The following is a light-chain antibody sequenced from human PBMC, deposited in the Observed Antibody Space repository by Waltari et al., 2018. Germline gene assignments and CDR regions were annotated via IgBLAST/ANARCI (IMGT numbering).Light chain of an antibody. CDR3: QQYGDSRT. CDR1: QRISTSY. CDR2: GAS. J-gene: IGKJ1*01. V-gene: IGKV3-20*01. Sequence: EIVLTQSPGTLSLSPGERATLSCRAIQRISTSYLAWFQHEPGQAPGLLIYGASTRVIGIPDRFGGSGSGTDFTLTISRLEPEDFAVYYCQQYGDSRTFGQGTKVE.